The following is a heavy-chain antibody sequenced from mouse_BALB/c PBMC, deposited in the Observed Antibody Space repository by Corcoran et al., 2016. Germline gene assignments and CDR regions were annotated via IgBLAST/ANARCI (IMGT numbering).Heavy chain of an antibody. Sequence: QLQLQQSGPELVKPGASVKISCKASGYTFTDYYINWVKQKPGQGLEWIGWIYPGSGNTKYNEKFKGKAKLTVDTSSSTAYMQLSSLTSEDTAVYFCARGYGNYYFDYWGQGTTLTVSS. CDR2: IYPGSGNT. D-gene: IGHD2-10*02. CDR3: ARGYGNYYFDY. J-gene: IGHJ2*01. V-gene: IGHV1-84*02. CDR1: GYTFTDYY.